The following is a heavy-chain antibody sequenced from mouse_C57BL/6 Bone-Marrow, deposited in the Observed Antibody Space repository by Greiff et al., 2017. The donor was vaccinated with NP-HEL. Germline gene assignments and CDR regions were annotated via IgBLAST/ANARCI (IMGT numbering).Heavy chain of an antibody. V-gene: IGHV5-16*01. D-gene: IGHD1-1*01. Sequence: EVKVVESEGGLVQPGSFMKLSCTASGFTFSDYYMAWVRQVPEKGLEWVANINYDGSSTYYLDSLKSRFLISSANATNILYMEMSSLKSEDTATYYCARDPYFTTVVAHWYFDVWGTGTTVTVSS. CDR1: GFTFSDYY. CDR3: ARDPYFTTVVAHWYFDV. J-gene: IGHJ1*03. CDR2: INYDGSST.